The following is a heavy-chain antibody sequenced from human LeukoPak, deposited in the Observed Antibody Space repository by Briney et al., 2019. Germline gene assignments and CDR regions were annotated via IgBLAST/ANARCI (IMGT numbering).Heavy chain of an antibody. CDR2: IYSGGTT. D-gene: IGHD1-26*01. J-gene: IGHJ4*02. V-gene: IGHV3-53*01. CDR3: ARDGASGRSYVY. Sequence: SGGSLRLSCAASGFTVSNSYMSWVRQAPGKGLEWVSVIYSGGTTYYADSVKGRFTISRDNSKNTLYLQMNSLRADDAAVYYCARDGASGRSYVYWGQGTLVTVSS. CDR1: GFTVSNSY.